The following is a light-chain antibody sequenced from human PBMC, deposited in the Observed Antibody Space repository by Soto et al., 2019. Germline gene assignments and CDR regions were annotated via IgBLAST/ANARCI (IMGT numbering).Light chain of an antibody. Sequence: EIVLTQSPATLSLSLGERATLSCRASQSVSSYLAWFQQKPGQAPRLLIYDASNRATGVPARFSGSGSGTDFPLTISSLEPEDFAVYYCQQRSSWPGTFGQGTRLEIK. V-gene: IGKV3-11*01. J-gene: IGKJ5*01. CDR3: QQRSSWPGT. CDR2: DAS. CDR1: QSVSSY.